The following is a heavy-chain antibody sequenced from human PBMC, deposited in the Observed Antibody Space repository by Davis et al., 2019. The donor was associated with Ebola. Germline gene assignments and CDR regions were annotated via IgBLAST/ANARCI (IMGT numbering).Heavy chain of an antibody. J-gene: IGHJ6*02. CDR3: AADPGYRYYYGMDV. CDR1: GFTFTSSA. CDR2: RRGGSGNT. V-gene: IGHV1-58*02. Sequence: AASVKVSCKASGFTFTSSAMQWVRQARGQRLEGIGWRRGGSGNTNYGQKFQERVTITRDMSTSTAYMELSSLRSEDTAVYYCAADPGYRYYYGMDVWGQGTTVTVSS. D-gene: IGHD5-12*01.